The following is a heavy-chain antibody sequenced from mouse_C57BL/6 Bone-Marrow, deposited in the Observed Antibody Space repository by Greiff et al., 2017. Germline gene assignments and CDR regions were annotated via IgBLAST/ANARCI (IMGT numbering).Heavy chain of an antibody. CDR3: ARSGGPYFDY. Sequence: QVQLQQSGAELVRPGASVKLSCKASGYTFTDYYINWVKQRPGQGLEWIARIYPGSGNTYYNEKFKGKATLTAEKSSSTAYMQLSSLTSEDSAVYFCARSGGPYFDYWGQGTTLTVSS. D-gene: IGHD3-2*02. J-gene: IGHJ2*01. V-gene: IGHV1-76*01. CDR2: IYPGSGNT. CDR1: GYTFTDYY.